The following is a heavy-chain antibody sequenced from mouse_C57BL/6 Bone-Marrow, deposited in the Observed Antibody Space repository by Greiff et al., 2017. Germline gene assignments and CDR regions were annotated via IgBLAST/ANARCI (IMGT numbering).Heavy chain of an antibody. Sequence: VQVVESGAELARPGASVKMSCKASGYTFTSYTMHWVKQRPGQGLEWIGYINPSSGYTKYNQKFKDKATLTADKSSSTAYMQLSSLTSEDSAVYYCARDFGRGYYFDYWGQGTTLTVSS. CDR1: GYTFTSYT. J-gene: IGHJ2*01. V-gene: IGHV1-4*01. CDR3: ARDFGRGYYFDY. D-gene: IGHD2-1*01. CDR2: INPSSGYT.